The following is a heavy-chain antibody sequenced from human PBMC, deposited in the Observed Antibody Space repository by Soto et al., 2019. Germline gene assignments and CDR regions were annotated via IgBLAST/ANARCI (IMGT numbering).Heavy chain of an antibody. Sequence: EAQLVESGGDLVQPGGSLRLSCEASGFTLSSHWMHWVRRAPGKGLMWVSRINRDGSTTDYADSERGRFTISRDNVRNSLYMQMTSLRPEDTAVYYCAREALSTISISCSHLDTWGQGTMVTVSS. CDR3: AREALSTISISCSHLDT. V-gene: IGHV3-74*01. CDR2: INRDGSTT. J-gene: IGHJ3*02. D-gene: IGHD2-15*01. CDR1: GFTLSSHW.